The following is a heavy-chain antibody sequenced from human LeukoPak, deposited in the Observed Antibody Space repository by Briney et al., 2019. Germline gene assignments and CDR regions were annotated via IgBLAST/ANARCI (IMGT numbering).Heavy chain of an antibody. CDR3: ARPSISDYGDFGY. Sequence: PGGSLRLSCAASGFTFSRYSMNWVRQAPGKGLEWVSTISSNSNIYYADSVRGRFTISRDNAKNSLYLQMNSLRAEDTAVYYCARPSISDYGDFGYWGQGTLVTVSS. V-gene: IGHV3-21*01. D-gene: IGHD4-17*01. CDR2: ISSNSNI. J-gene: IGHJ4*02. CDR1: GFTFSRYS.